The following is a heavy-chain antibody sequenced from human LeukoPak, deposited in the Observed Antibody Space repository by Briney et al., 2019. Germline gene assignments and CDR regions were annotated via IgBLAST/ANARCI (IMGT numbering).Heavy chain of an antibody. Sequence: SETLSLTCSVSGGSISNYYWSWIRQPPGKGLEWIGYIYYIGTTNYNPSLKSRVTISVDTSKNQLSLKLSSVTAADTAVYYCARDNGLHSTYYYYMDVWGKGTTVTVSS. J-gene: IGHJ6*03. CDR2: IYYIGTT. D-gene: IGHD2-8*01. V-gene: IGHV4-59*01. CDR3: ARDNGLHSTYYYYMDV. CDR1: GGSISNYY.